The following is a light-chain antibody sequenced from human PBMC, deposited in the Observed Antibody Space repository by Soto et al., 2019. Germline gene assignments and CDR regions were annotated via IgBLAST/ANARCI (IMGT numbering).Light chain of an antibody. CDR3: LLYYGGAQV. V-gene: IGLV7-43*01. CDR1: TGAVTSGYY. Sequence: QAVVTQEPSLTVSPGGTVTVTCASSTGAVTSGYYPNWLQQKPGQAPRALMYSTSNKHSWTPARFSGSLLGGKAALTLSGVQPEDEAEYYCLLYYGGAQVVGGGTKLTVL. CDR2: STS. J-gene: IGLJ2*01.